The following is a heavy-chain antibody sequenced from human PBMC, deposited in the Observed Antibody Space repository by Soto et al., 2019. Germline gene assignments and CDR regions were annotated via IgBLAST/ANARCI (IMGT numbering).Heavy chain of an antibody. CDR1: GFTFSSYA. CDR2: ISGSGGST. CDR3: AQIGGIAAAGTDYYGMDV. Sequence: GGSLRLSCAASGFTFSSYAMSWVRQAPGKGLEWVSAISGSGGSTYYADSVKGRFTISRDNSKNTLYLQMNSLRAEDTAVYYCAQIGGIAAAGTDYYGMDVWGQGTTVTVSS. J-gene: IGHJ6*02. V-gene: IGHV3-23*01. D-gene: IGHD6-13*01.